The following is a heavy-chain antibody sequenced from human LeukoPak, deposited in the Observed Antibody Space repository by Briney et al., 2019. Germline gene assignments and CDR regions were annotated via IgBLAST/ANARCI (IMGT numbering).Heavy chain of an antibody. V-gene: IGHV1-69*13. Sequence: ASVKVSCKASGGTLSRFAMSWLRQAPGQGLEWMGRIIAIFGTANYAQKFQGRVTITADESTGTVYMELRSLRSEDTAVYYCARVVTPRYCSTTNCYLKGWFDPWGQGTLVTVSS. CDR1: GGTLSRFA. CDR3: ARVVTPRYCSTTNCYLKGWFDP. D-gene: IGHD2-2*01. J-gene: IGHJ5*02. CDR2: IIAIFGTA.